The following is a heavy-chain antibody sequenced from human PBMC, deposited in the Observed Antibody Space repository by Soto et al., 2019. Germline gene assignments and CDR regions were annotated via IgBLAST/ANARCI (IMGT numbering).Heavy chain of an antibody. D-gene: IGHD5-12*01. CDR3: ARDQAKNIVATVDFDY. J-gene: IGHJ4*02. V-gene: IGHV4-34*01. CDR1: GGSFSGYY. Sequence: SETLSLTCAVYGGSFSGYYWSWIRQPPGKGLEWIGEINHSGSTNYNPSLKSRVTISVDTSKNQFSLKLSSVTAADTAVYYCARDQAKNIVATVDFDYWGQGTLVTISS. CDR2: INHSGST.